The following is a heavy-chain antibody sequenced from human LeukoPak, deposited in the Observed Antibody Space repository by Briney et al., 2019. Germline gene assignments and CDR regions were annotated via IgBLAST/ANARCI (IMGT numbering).Heavy chain of an antibody. CDR1: GYTLTELS. J-gene: IGHJ6*02. V-gene: IGHV1-24*01. D-gene: IGHD3-3*01. Sequence: VASVKVSCKVSGYTLTELSMHWVRQAPGKGLEWMGGFDPEDGETIYAQKFQGRVTMTEDTSTDTAYMELSSLRSEDTAVYYCARVLQYPDYYYYGMDVWGQGTTVTVSS. CDR3: ARVLQYPDYYYYGMDV. CDR2: FDPEDGET.